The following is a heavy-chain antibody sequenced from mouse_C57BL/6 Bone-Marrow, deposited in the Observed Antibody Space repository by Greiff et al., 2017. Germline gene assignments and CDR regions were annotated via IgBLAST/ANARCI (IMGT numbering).Heavy chain of an antibody. D-gene: IGHD1-1*01. CDR1: GYSFTDYN. J-gene: IGHJ4*01. Sequence: EVQLQQSGPELVKPGASVKISCKASGYSFTDYNMNWVKQSNGKSLEWIGVINPNYGTTSYNQKFKGKATLTVDQSSSTAYMQLNSLTSEVSAIYYCARRYYYGSSGAMDYWGQGTSVTVSS. CDR3: ARRYYYGSSGAMDY. V-gene: IGHV1-39*01. CDR2: INPNYGTT.